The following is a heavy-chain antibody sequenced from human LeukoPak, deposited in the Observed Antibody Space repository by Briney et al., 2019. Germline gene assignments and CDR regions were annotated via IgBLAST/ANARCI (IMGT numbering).Heavy chain of an antibody. CDR1: GYSFTSYG. CDR2: ISAYNGNT. CDR3: ARGPRRVAVTGAGDY. J-gene: IGHJ4*02. Sequence: ASVKVSCKASGYSFTSYGVYWMRQAPGQGLAWMGWISAYNGNTNYAQNLQGRVTLTTDTSTATAFMDLRSLTSDDTAVYYCARGPRRVAVTGAGDYWGQGTLVTVSS. D-gene: IGHD6-19*01. V-gene: IGHV1-18*01.